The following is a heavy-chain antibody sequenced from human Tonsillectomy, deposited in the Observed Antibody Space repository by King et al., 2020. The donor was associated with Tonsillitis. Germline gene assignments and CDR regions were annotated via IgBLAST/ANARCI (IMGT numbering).Heavy chain of an antibody. CDR2: IYYSGST. Sequence: QLQESGPGLVKPSETLSLTCTVSGGSISSYYWSWIRQPPGKGLEWIGYIYYSGSTNYNPSLKSRVTISVDTSKNQFSLKLSSVTAADTAVYYCARQPPSTVIEYYFDYWGQGTLVTVSS. V-gene: IGHV4-59*08. D-gene: IGHD5/OR15-5a*01. CDR3: ARQPPSTVIEYYFDY. J-gene: IGHJ4*02. CDR1: GGSISSYY.